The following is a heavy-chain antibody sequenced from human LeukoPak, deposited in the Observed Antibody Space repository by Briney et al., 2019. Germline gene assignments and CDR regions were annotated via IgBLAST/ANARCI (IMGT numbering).Heavy chain of an antibody. J-gene: IGHJ4*02. CDR1: GFTFSSYA. D-gene: IGHD6-25*01. CDR2: ISYDGSNK. CDR3: ARSRRFRDSGMDY. V-gene: IGHV3-30*04. Sequence: GGSLRLSCAASGFTFSSYAMHWVRQAPGKGLEWVAVISYDGSNKYYADSVKGRFTISRDNSKKTLYLQMNSLRAEDTAVYYCARSRRFRDSGMDYWGQGTLVTVSS.